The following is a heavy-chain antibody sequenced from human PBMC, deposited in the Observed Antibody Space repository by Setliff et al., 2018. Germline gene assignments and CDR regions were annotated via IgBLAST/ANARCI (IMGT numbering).Heavy chain of an antibody. CDR2: ISCYDGNT. CDR1: GYPLTAYY. V-gene: IGHV1-18*04. J-gene: IGHJ3*02. CDR3: ARDLDYQYYYETSGRDAFDI. Sequence: ASVKVSCKASGYPLTAYYIHWVRQAPGQGLEWMGWISCYDGNTRYARKIQGRATMTTDTSTSTAYMELRSLRSDDTAVYYCARDLDYQYYYETSGRDAFDIWGLGTMVT. D-gene: IGHD3-22*01.